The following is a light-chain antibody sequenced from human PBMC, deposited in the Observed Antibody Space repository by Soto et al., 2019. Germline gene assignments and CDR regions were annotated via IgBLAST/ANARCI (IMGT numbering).Light chain of an antibody. CDR3: QQYGSTPPWT. Sequence: VLTQYKGTLSLSPGERATLSCRASQSISSSYLAWYQQKPGQAPRLLIYGASSRATGIPDRFSGRGSGTDFTLTISRLEPEDFAVYYCQQYGSTPPWTFGQGTKADIK. V-gene: IGKV3-20*01. CDR1: QSISSSY. CDR2: GAS. J-gene: IGKJ1*01.